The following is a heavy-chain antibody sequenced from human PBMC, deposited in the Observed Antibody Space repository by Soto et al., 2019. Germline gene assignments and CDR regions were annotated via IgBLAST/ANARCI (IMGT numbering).Heavy chain of an antibody. CDR3: ARDTGDTAMVWAGYYYYGMDV. D-gene: IGHD5-18*01. V-gene: IGHV1-69*06. CDR1: GGTFSSYA. J-gene: IGHJ6*02. CDR2: IIPIFGTA. Sequence: GSSMKVSCKASGGTFSSYAISWVRQAPGQGLEWMGGIIPIFGTANYAQKFQGRVTTTADKSTSTAYMELSSLRSEDTAVYYCARDTGDTAMVWAGYYYYGMDVWGQGTTVTVSS.